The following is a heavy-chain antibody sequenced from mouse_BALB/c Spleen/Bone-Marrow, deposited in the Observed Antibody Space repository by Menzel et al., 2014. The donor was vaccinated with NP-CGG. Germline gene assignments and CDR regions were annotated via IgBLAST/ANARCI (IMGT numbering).Heavy chain of an antibody. CDR1: GFNIKDTY. D-gene: IGHD1-2*01. CDR3: AEITTAAYYVMDY. V-gene: IGHV14-3*02. Sequence: VQLKESGAELVKPGASVKLSCTASGFNIKDTYIHWVKQRPEQGLEWIGRIDPANGNTKYDPKFQGKATITADTSSNTAYLQLSGLTSEDTAVYYCAEITTAAYYVMDYWGQGTSVTVSS. J-gene: IGHJ4*01. CDR2: IDPANGNT.